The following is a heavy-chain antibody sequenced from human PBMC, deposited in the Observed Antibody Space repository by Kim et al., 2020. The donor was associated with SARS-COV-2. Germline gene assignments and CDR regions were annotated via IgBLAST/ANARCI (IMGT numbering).Heavy chain of an antibody. D-gene: IGHD2-15*01. CDR1: GGSISSGGYY. Sequence: SETLSLTCTVSGGSISSGGYYWSWIRQHPGKGLEWIGYIYYSGSTYYNPSLKSRVTISVDTSKNQFSLKLSSVTAADTAVYYCARGPPKYCSGGSCYPLYWGQGTLVTVSS. CDR2: IYYSGST. V-gene: IGHV4-31*03. CDR3: ARGPPKYCSGGSCYPLY. J-gene: IGHJ4*02.